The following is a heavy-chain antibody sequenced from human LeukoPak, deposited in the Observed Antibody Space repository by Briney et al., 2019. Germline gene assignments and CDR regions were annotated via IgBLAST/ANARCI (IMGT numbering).Heavy chain of an antibody. CDR3: ARQYSRDGYNYPHY. Sequence: GESLKISCQGSGYSFTDHWIDWVRQMPGKGLEWMGIIYPGDSDTRYSPSFQGQVTISADKSISTAYLQWNSLKASDTAMYYCARQYSRDGYNYPHYWGQGTLVTVSS. J-gene: IGHJ4*02. CDR1: GYSFTDHW. CDR2: IYPGDSDT. V-gene: IGHV5-51*01. D-gene: IGHD5-24*01.